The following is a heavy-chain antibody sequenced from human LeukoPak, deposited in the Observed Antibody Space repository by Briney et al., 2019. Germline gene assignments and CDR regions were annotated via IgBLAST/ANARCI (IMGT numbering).Heavy chain of an antibody. D-gene: IGHD1-20*01. CDR1: GYTFTSYD. CDR3: SRVGYNWHEVNPPEYYMDV. CDR2: MNPNSGNT. J-gene: IGHJ6*03. Sequence: ASVKVSCKASGYTFTSYDINWVRQATGQGLEWMGWMNPNSGNTGYAQKFQCRVTITRNTSISTAYMELSSLSSEDTAVYYLSRVGYNWHEVNPPEYYMDVWGRGPTVMVS. V-gene: IGHV1-8*03.